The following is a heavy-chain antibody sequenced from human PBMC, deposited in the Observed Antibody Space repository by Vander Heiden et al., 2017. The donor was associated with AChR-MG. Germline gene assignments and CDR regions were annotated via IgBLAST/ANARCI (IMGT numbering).Heavy chain of an antibody. CDR3: AKAYSGYEGYYYYMDV. J-gene: IGHJ6*03. Sequence: EVQLLESGGGLAQPGGSPRPSCAASGFTFSSYAMGWVRQAPGKGLGWFSTISGSGGRTYYADSVKGRFTISRDNSKNTLYLQMNSLRAEDTAVYYCAKAYSGYEGYYYYMDVWGKGTTVTVSS. D-gene: IGHD5-12*01. CDR1: GFTFSSYA. V-gene: IGHV3-23*01. CDR2: ISGSGGRT.